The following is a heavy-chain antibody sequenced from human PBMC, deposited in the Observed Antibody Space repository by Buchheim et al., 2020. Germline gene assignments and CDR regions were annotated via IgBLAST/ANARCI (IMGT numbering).Heavy chain of an antibody. CDR1: GFTFGDYA. CDR3: TRDMVQGEYVHYFDY. J-gene: IGHJ4*02. V-gene: IGHV3-49*03. CDR2: IRSKAYGGTT. Sequence: EVQLVESGGGLVQPGRSLRLSCTASGFTFGDYAMSWFRQAPGKGLEWVGFIRSKAYGGTTEYAASVKGRFTISRDDSKSIAYLQMNSLKTEDTAVYYCTRDMVQGEYVHYFDYWGQGTL. D-gene: IGHD3-10*01.